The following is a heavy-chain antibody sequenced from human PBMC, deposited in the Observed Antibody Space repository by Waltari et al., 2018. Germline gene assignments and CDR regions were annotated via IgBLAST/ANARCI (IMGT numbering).Heavy chain of an antibody. D-gene: IGHD3-22*01. J-gene: IGHJ6*02. CDR3: AQYYNDHSFDGLPV. V-gene: IGHV3-23*01. CDR1: GLSFNNCA. Sequence: EVQLLDSGGGLVQPGGSLRLSCSVPGLSFNNCAIIWVRPTPGKGLERVFIICGNGLEGVSRIGGCGNSATYPDAWQGRFTISSDTSKNTRYLQMNSLRVEDMTVSNCAQYYNDHSFDGLPVSAQGTTPTVS. CDR2: IGGCGNSA.